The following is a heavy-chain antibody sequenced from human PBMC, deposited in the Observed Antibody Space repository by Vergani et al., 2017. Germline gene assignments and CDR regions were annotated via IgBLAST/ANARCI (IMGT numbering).Heavy chain of an antibody. D-gene: IGHD3-16*01. J-gene: IGHJ4*02. CDR2: IQFDGSNQ. CDR1: GFTLSNYD. V-gene: IGHV3-30*02. Sequence: QVQLVESGGGVVQRGGSLRLSCATSGFTLSNYDMQWIRQGPGKGLEFVAFIQFDGSNQYYADSAKGRFTRSRDFSKNTLYPQMNSLRTDDTATYYCAKHFRGWGIDYWGQGTQVIVSS. CDR3: AKHFRGWGIDY.